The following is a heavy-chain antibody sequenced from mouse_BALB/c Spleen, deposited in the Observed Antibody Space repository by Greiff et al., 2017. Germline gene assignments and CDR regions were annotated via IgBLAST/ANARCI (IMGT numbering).Heavy chain of an antibody. CDR3: ARHSTTDSFAY. V-gene: IGHV5-12-1*01. CDR1: GFAFSSYD. J-gene: IGHJ3*01. D-gene: IGHD1-1*01. Sequence: EVQLVESGGGLVKPGGSLKLSCAASGFAFSSYDMSWVRQTPEKRLEWVAYISSGGGSTYYPDTVKGRFTISRDNAKNTLYLQMSSLKSEDTAMYYCARHSTTDSFAYWGQGTLVTVS. CDR2: ISSGGGST.